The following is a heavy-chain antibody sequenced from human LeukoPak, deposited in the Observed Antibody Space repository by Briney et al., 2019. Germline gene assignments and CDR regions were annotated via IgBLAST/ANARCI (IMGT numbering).Heavy chain of an antibody. J-gene: IGHJ6*02. Sequence: GGSLRLSCAASGFTFRDYAMSWVRQAPGKGLEWVSAISGNGGSTYYADSVKGRFTISRDYSKNTLHLQLNSLRDEDTAMYYCAMRPADCSSSSCPTINRYYYGMDVWGQGTTVTVSS. CDR1: GFTFRDYA. V-gene: IGHV3-23*01. D-gene: IGHD2-15*01. CDR3: AMRPADCSSSSCPTINRYYYGMDV. CDR2: ISGNGGST.